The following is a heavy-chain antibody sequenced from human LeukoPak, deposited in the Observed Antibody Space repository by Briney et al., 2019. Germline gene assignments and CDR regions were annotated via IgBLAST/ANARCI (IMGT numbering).Heavy chain of an antibody. J-gene: IGHJ5*02. V-gene: IGHV1-8*01. CDR1: GYTFTSYD. CDR2: MNPNSGNT. Sequence: ASVKVSCKASGYTFTSYDINWVRQATGQGLEWMGWMNPNSGNTGYAQKFQGRVTMTRNTSISTAYMELSSLRSEDTAVYYCAREGGARDIVVVPAAIWFDPWGQGTLVTVSS. D-gene: IGHD2-2*01. CDR3: AREGGARDIVVVPAAIWFDP.